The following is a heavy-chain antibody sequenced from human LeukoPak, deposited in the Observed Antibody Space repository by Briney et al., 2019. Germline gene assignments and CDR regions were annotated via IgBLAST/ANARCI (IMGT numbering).Heavy chain of an antibody. CDR2: ISSSGSTI. J-gene: IGHJ6*04. CDR3: AELGITMIGGV. V-gene: IGHV3-48*03. CDR1: GFTFSSYE. D-gene: IGHD3-10*02. Sequence: GRSLRLSCAASGFTFSSYEMNWVRQAPGKGLEWVSYISSSGSTIYYADSVKGRFAISRDNAKNSLYLQMNSLRAEDTAVYYCAELGITMIGGVWGKGTTVTISS.